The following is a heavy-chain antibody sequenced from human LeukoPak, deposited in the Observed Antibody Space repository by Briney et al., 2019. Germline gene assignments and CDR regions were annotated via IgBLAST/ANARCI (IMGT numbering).Heavy chain of an antibody. CDR1: GFTFSSYA. V-gene: IGHV3-23*01. D-gene: IGHD2-15*01. J-gene: IGHJ4*02. CDR2: ISGSGGST. CDR3: ARVVVAATQHFDY. Sequence: GGSLRLSCAASGFTFSSYAMSWVRQAPGKGLEWVSAISGSGGSTYYADSVKGRFTISRDNSKNTLYLQMNSLRAEDTAVYHCARVVVAATQHFDYWGQGTLVTVSS.